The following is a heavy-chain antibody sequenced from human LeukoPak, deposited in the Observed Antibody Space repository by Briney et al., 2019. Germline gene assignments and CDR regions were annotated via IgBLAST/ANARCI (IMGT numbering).Heavy chain of an antibody. J-gene: IGHJ4*02. CDR3: ARVVDHDYGDYYLDY. CDR1: GFTSSSYA. V-gene: IGHV3-53*01. Sequence: GGSLRLSCAASGFTSSSYAMSWVRQAPGKGLECISVIYSGGSTDYADSVKGRLTISRDNSKNTLYLQMNSLRAEDTAVYYCARVVDHDYGDYYLDYWGQGTLVTVSS. D-gene: IGHD4-17*01. CDR2: IYSGGST.